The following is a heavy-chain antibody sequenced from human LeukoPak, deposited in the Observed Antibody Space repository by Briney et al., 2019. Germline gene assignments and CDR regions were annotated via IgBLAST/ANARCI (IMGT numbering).Heavy chain of an antibody. Sequence: GGSLRLSCAASGFTFSNAWMTWVRQAPGKGLEWVGRIKSKISGGTTDYAAPVKGRFTISRDDSKNTLYLQMNSLKTEDTAVHYCTTDAPYYYGSGTKTDAFDLWGQGTMVTVSS. V-gene: IGHV3-15*01. D-gene: IGHD3-10*01. J-gene: IGHJ3*01. CDR1: GFTFSNAW. CDR2: IKSKISGGTT. CDR3: TTDAPYYYGSGTKTDAFDL.